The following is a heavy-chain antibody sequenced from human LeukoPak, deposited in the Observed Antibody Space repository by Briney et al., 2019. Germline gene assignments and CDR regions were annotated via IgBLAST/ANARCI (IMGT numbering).Heavy chain of an antibody. CDR2: ISWNSGSI. Sequence: PGRSLSLSCAASGLTFDDYAMHWVRQAPGKGLEWVSGISWNSGSIGYADSVKGRFTISRDSAKNSLYLQMNSLRAEDTALYYCAKADWFDPWGQGTLVTVSS. CDR1: GLTFDDYA. V-gene: IGHV3-9*01. CDR3: AKADWFDP. J-gene: IGHJ5*02.